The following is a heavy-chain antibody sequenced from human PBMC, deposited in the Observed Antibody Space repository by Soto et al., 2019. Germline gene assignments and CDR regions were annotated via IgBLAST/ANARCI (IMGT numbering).Heavy chain of an antibody. CDR2: ISSDGRNK. CDR3: ARYYFDSSGRHYAFDI. Sequence: GSLRLSCAASGFTFNIFEMHWVRQAPGKGLEWVAVISSDGRNKYYADSVKGRFTISRDNSKNTLFLELISLRLEDTAVYYCARYYFDSSGRHYAFDIWGQGTMVTVSS. CDR1: GFTFNIFE. J-gene: IGHJ3*02. D-gene: IGHD3-22*01. V-gene: IGHV3-30*04.